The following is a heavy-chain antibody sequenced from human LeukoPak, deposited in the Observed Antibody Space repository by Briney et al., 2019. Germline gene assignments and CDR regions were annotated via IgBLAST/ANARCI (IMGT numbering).Heavy chain of an antibody. V-gene: IGHV5-51*01. CDR3: ARHGSYCSSTSCYSFGWFDP. Sequence: GESLKISCKGSGYSFTSYWIGWVSQMPGKGREWMGIIYPGDSDTRYSPSFQGQVTISADKSISTAYLQWNSLKASDTAMYYCARHGSYCSSTSCYSFGWFDPWGQGTLVTVSS. D-gene: IGHD2-2*02. J-gene: IGHJ5*02. CDR2: IYPGDSDT. CDR1: GYSFTSYW.